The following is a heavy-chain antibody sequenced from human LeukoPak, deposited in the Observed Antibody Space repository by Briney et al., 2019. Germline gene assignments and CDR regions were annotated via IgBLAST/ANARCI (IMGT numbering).Heavy chain of an antibody. CDR3: ARDPTNTSGRYAHSDC. Sequence: ASVKVSCKTSGFIFTRYGITWVRQAPGQRLEWMGWISAYNGDTHYAQKFQGRVTMTKDTSTTTAYMELRSLTSDDTAVYYCARDPTNTSGRYAHSDCWGQGTLITVSS. J-gene: IGHJ4*02. V-gene: IGHV1-18*01. CDR1: GFIFTRYG. CDR2: ISAYNGDT. D-gene: IGHD6-19*01.